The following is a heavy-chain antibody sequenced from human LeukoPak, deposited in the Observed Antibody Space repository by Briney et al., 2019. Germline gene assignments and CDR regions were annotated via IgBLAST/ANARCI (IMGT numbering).Heavy chain of an antibody. CDR1: DGSVSNYY. Sequence: SETLSLTCTVSDGSVSNYYWSWIRQPPGKGLEYIGYIHYSGSTNSNPSLKSRATMSVDTSKNQFSLKLNSVTAADTAVYYCARNHCGGDCFAFDIWGQGTMVTVSS. D-gene: IGHD2-21*02. J-gene: IGHJ3*02. CDR2: IHYSGST. CDR3: ARNHCGGDCFAFDI. V-gene: IGHV4-59*02.